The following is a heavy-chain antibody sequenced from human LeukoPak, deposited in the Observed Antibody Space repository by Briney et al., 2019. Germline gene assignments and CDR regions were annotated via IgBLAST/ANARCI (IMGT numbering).Heavy chain of an antibody. CDR1: GFSLDDYA. D-gene: IGHD3-9*01. CDR3: IKDMGFDLLKDAFHI. Sequence: PGGSLRLSCVGSGFSLDDYAMHWVRQVPGKGLEWVSSISWDSGNQAYADSVKGRFTISRDNAKNSLYLQMNSLRPEDTAFYYCIKDMGFDLLKDAFHIWGQGTLVTVSS. CDR2: ISWDSGNQ. V-gene: IGHV3-9*01. J-gene: IGHJ3*02.